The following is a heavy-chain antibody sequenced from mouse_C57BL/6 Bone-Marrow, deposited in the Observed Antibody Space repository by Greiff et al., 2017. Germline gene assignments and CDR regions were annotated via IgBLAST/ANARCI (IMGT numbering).Heavy chain of an antibody. CDR3: TPHKFITTVVPYYYAMDY. Sequence: VQLQQSGAELVRPGASVKLSCTASGFNIKDDYMHWVKQRPEQGLEWIGWIDPENGDTEYASKFQGKATITADTSSNTAYLQLSSLTSEDTAVYYCTPHKFITTVVPYYYAMDYWGQGTSVTVSS. CDR1: GFNIKDDY. D-gene: IGHD1-1*01. J-gene: IGHJ4*01. CDR2: IDPENGDT. V-gene: IGHV14-4*01.